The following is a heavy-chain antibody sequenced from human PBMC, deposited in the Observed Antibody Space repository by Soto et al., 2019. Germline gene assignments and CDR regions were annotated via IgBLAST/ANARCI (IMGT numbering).Heavy chain of an antibody. CDR1: GFTFNTYA. CDR3: ARDSEWSVVVSATPAFDY. Sequence: GGSLRLSCAASGFTFNTYAMHWVRQAPGKGLEWVAVISYDGSNQYYADSVKGRFTISRDTSKNTLYLQMNSLRPEDTAVYYCARDSEWSVVVSATPAFDYWGQGTLVTAPQ. J-gene: IGHJ4*02. V-gene: IGHV3-30-3*01. CDR2: ISYDGSNQ. D-gene: IGHD2-15*01.